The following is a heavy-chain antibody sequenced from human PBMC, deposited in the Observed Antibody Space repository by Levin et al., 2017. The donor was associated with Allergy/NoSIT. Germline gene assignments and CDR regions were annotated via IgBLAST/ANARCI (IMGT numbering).Heavy chain of an antibody. CDR1: GFTFSSYE. CDR3: ARQLGNFWSGYNYFDH. Sequence: GESLKISCAASGFTFSSYEMNWVRRAPGKGLEWVSYISSTGSTIYSADSVKGRFTISRDNAKNSLYLHMNSLRAEDTAVYYCARQLGNFWSGYNYFDHWGQGTLVTVSS. J-gene: IGHJ4*02. CDR2: ISSTGSTI. V-gene: IGHV3-48*03. D-gene: IGHD3-3*01.